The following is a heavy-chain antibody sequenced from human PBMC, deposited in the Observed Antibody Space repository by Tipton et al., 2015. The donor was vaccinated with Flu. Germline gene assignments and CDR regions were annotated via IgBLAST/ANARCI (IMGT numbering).Heavy chain of an antibody. V-gene: IGHV3-21*01. CDR3: AREFGYCNGPLCYGTDLYYGMDV. J-gene: IGHJ6*02. D-gene: IGHD2/OR15-2a*01. CDR1: GFTFRSYT. Sequence: SLRLSCAASGFTFRSYTMSWVRQAPGKGLEWVASIRNENSDIYYADSVRGRFSISRDNAKNSIYLQMNSLRAEDTALYYCAREFGYCNGPLCYGTDLYYGMDVWGQGTTVIVSS. CDR2: IRNENSDI.